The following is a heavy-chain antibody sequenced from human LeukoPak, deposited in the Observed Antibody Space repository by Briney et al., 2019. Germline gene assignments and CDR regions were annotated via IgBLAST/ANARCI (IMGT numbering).Heavy chain of an antibody. V-gene: IGHV1-69*05. CDR2: IIPIFGTA. Sequence: SVKVSCKASGGTFSSYAISWVRQAPGQGLEWMGGIIPIFGTANYAQKFQGRVTITTDESTSTAYMELSSLRSEDTAVYYYARDLDNGSYEAFDIWGQGTMVTVSS. CDR3: ARDLDNGSYEAFDI. CDR1: GGTFSSYA. J-gene: IGHJ3*02. D-gene: IGHD1-26*01.